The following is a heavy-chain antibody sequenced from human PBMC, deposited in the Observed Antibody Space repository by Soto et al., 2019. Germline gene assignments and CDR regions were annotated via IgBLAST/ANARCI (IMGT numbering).Heavy chain of an antibody. Sequence: QVQLVQSGAEVKKPGSSVKVSCKASGGTFSSYAISWVRQAPGQGLEWMGGIIPIFGTANYAQKFQGRVTVTADESTSTAYMELSSLRCEDTAVYYCAGGAKNGGYYYYGMDVWGQGTTVTVSS. D-gene: IGHD3-16*01. CDR2: IIPIFGTA. J-gene: IGHJ6*02. V-gene: IGHV1-69*01. CDR3: AGGAKNGGYYYYGMDV. CDR1: GGTFSSYA.